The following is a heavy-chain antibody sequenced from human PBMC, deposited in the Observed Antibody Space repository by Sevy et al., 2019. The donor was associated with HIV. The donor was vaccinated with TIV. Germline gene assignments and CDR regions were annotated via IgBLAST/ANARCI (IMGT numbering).Heavy chain of an antibody. D-gene: IGHD3-22*01. CDR2: ISGSGGSGDKT. CDR3: ARKYDTSGYFDY. V-gene: IGHV3-23*01. CDR1: GFTFSRYA. J-gene: IGHJ4*02. Sequence: GGSLRLSCAASGFTFSRYAMNWVRQAPGKGLEWVSGISGSGGSGDKTNYADSLKGRFTISRDDSKNSLYLQLNSLRAEDTAIYYCARKYDTSGYFDYWGQGTLVTVS.